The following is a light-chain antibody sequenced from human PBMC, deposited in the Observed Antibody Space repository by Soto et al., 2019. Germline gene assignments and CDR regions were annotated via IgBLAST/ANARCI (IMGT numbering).Light chain of an antibody. J-gene: IGKJ1*01. CDR1: QSVATN. CDR3: QQYNKGPKS. CDR2: GAS. V-gene: IGKV3-15*01. Sequence: VLTESPATLPVFPAERATLSCRASQSVATNLAWYQQRPGHAPWLLIYGASKRAIGLAGRFSGSRSGTEFTLTITSLQSEDFAVYYYQQYNKGPKSFGQGTRWIS.